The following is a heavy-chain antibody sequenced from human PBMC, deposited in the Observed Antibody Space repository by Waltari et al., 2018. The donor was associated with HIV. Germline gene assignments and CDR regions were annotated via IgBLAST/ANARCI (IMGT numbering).Heavy chain of an antibody. CDR3: ATAFGGKDLYV. J-gene: IGHJ6*02. Sequence: EVQVLESGGGLVQPGGSLRLSCAASGLTFSTYAMGWVRQVPGKGLEWLSGFSVRGDPDYADSVKGRFTISRDNSKNTVYQQMNSLRVEDSAVYYCATAFGGKDLYVWGQGTTVIVSS. D-gene: IGHD2-15*01. CDR1: GLTFSTYA. CDR2: FSVRGDP. V-gene: IGHV3-23*01.